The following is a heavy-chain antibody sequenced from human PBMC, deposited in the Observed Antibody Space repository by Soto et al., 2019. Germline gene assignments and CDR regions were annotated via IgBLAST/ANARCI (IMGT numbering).Heavy chain of an antibody. CDR1: GGTFSSYA. D-gene: IGHD3-10*01. CDR3: ARDQTTYYYGSGSYFFRYYYYGMDV. J-gene: IGHJ6*02. Sequence: SVKVSCKASGGTFSSYAISWVRQAPGQGLEWMGGIIPIFGTANYAQKFQGRVTITADESTSTAYMELSSLRSEDTAVYYCARDQTTYYYGSGSYFFRYYYYGMDVWGQGTTVTVSS. CDR2: IIPIFGTA. V-gene: IGHV1-69*13.